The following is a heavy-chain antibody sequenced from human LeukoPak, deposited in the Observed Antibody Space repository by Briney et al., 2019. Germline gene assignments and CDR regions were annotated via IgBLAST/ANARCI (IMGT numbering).Heavy chain of an antibody. D-gene: IGHD3-22*01. Sequence: GGSLRLSCAASGFTFSSYAMSWVRQAPGKGLEWVSAISGSGGSTYYADSVKGRFTISRDNSKNTLYLQMNSPRAEDTAVYYCAKVENTYYYDSSGYYYFDYWGQGTPVTVSS. CDR2: ISGSGGST. J-gene: IGHJ4*02. V-gene: IGHV3-23*01. CDR3: AKVENTYYYDSSGYYYFDY. CDR1: GFTFSSYA.